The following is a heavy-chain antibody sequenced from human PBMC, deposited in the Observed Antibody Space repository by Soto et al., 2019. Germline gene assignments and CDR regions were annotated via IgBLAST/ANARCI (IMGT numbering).Heavy chain of an antibody. D-gene: IGHD6-13*01. CDR2: IIPIFGTA. CDR1: GGTFSSYA. V-gene: IGHV1-69*01. J-gene: IGHJ3*02. CDR3: ARIGFSYSSSWYYAFDI. Sequence: QVQLVQSGAEVKKPGSSVKVSCKASGGTFSSYAISWVRQAPGQELEWMGGIIPIFGTANYAQKFQGRVTITADESTSTAYMELSSLRSEDTAVYYCARIGFSYSSSWYYAFDIWGQGTMVTVSS.